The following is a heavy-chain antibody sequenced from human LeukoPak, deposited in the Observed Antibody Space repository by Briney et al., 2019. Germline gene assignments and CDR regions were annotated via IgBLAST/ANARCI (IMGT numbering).Heavy chain of an antibody. V-gene: IGHV3-23*01. Sequence: GGSLRLSCAASGFTFRTYAMSWVRQAPGRGLEWVSAISGSGGSTYYADSVKGRFTISRDNSKNTQYLQMNSLRPEDTAIYYCAKDGPGFSGWADYWGQGTLVTVSS. CDR1: GFTFRTYA. D-gene: IGHD6-19*01. CDR2: ISGSGGST. J-gene: IGHJ4*02. CDR3: AKDGPGFSGWADY.